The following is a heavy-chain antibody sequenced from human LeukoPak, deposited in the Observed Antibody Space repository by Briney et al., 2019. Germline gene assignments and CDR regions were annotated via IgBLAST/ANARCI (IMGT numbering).Heavy chain of an antibody. D-gene: IGHD1-14*01. CDR3: ARDDNVSYYFDY. J-gene: IGHJ4*02. V-gene: IGHV1-69*13. CDR1: GGTFSSYA. CDR2: IIPIFGTA. Sequence: SVKVSCKASGGTFSSYAISWVRQAPGQGLKWMGGIIPIFGTANYAQKFQGRVTITADESTSTAYMELSSLRSEDTAVYYCARDDNVSYYFDYWGQGTLVTVSS.